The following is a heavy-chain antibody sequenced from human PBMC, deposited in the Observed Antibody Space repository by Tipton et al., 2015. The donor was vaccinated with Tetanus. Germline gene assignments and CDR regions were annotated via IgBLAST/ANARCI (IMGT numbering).Heavy chain of an antibody. D-gene: IGHD3-16*01. J-gene: IGHJ5*02. CDR2: IFHTGGA. CDR1: GGSVNSDDYY. Sequence: TLSLTCTVSGGSVNSDDYYWTWIRQHPGKGLDWIGYIFHTGGADHNPSLKSRATISIDTSKNQFSLKLSSVTAADTAVYYCARVDDSVWGSPFDPWGQGTLVTVSS. CDR3: ARVDDSVWGSPFDP. V-gene: IGHV4-31*03.